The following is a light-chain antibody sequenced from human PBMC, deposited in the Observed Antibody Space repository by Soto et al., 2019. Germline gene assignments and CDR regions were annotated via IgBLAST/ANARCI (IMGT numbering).Light chain of an antibody. J-gene: IGLJ3*02. Sequence: QSVLTQPPSVSEAPRQRVTISCSGSSSNIGNNTVNWYQQHPGKAPKLLIYYDDLLPSGVSDRFSGSKSGTSASLAISGLQAEDEADYYCAAWADSLNGWVFGGGTKLTVL. V-gene: IGLV1-36*01. CDR2: YDD. CDR1: SSNIGNNT. CDR3: AAWADSLNGWV.